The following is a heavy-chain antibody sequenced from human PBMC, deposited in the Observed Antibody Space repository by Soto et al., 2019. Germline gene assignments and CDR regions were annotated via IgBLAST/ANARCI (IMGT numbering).Heavy chain of an antibody. V-gene: IGHV4-31*03. CDR1: GGSISSGAYY. D-gene: IGHD6-19*01. J-gene: IGHJ6*02. Sequence: TSETLSLTCTASGGSISSGAYYWSWIRQHPGKGLEWIGYIYYSGSTYYNPSLKSRVTISVDTSRNQFSLKLSSVTAADTAVYYCARDQETSGERAYYYYGMDVWGQGTTVTVSS. CDR2: IYYSGST. CDR3: ARDQETSGERAYYYYGMDV.